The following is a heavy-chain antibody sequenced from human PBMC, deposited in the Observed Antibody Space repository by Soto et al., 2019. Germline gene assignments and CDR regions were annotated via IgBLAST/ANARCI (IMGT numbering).Heavy chain of an antibody. CDR3: ARGAIPLPRGYYYGMEV. V-gene: IGHV4-4*02. CDR2: IYHSGST. D-gene: IGHD5-18*01. Sequence: PSETLSLTCAFSVVSISSSNWWSWVRQPPGKGLEWIGEIYHSGSTNYNPSLKSRVTISVDKSKNQFSLKLSSVTAADTAVYYCARGAIPLPRGYYYGMEVLGQGTMVTVSS. CDR1: VVSISSSNW. J-gene: IGHJ6*01.